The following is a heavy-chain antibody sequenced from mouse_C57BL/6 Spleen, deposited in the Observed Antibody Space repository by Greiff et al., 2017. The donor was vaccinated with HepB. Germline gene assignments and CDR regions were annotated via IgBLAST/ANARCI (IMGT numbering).Heavy chain of an antibody. V-gene: IGHV3-1*01. CDR1: GYSITSGYD. D-gene: IGHD4-1*01. Sequence: EVQLQQSGPGMVKPSQSLSLTCTVTGYSITSGYDWHWIRHFPGNKLEWMGYISYSGSTNYNPSLKSRISITHDTSKNHFFLKLNSVTTEDTATYYCARGSWGNFDYWGQGTTLTVSS. CDR2: ISYSGST. CDR3: ARGSWGNFDY. J-gene: IGHJ2*01.